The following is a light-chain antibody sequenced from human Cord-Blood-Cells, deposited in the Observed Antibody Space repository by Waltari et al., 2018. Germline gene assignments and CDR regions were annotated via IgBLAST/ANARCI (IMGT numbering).Light chain of an antibody. J-gene: IGKJ5*01. V-gene: IGKV1-33*01. CDR1: QDISNY. Sequence: IQMTQSPSSLSASVGAIVTITCQASQDISNYLNWYQQKPGKAPKLLTYDASTLETGIPSRFSGSGSGTDFTFTISSLQPEDIATYYGQQYDNLITFGQGTRLEIK. CDR2: DAS. CDR3: QQYDNLIT.